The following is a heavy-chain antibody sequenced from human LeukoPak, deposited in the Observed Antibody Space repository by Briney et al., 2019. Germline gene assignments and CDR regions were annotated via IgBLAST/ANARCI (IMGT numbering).Heavy chain of an antibody. CDR2: ISSDGRSI. V-gene: IGHV3-74*01. CDR3: ARKPVAATPDYFDY. D-gene: IGHD2-15*01. J-gene: IGHJ4*02. CDR1: GFTFSSYW. Sequence: PGGSLRLSCAASGFTFSSYWMHWVRQAPGKGLVWVSRISSDGRSISYADSVKGRFTISRDNAKNTLYLQMNSLRAEDTAVYYCARKPVAATPDYFDYWGQGTLVTVSS.